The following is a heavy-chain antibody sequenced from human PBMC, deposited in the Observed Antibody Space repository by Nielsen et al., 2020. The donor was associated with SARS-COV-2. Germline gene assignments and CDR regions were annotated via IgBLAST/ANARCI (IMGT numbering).Heavy chain of an antibody. CDR2: INWNGGST. Sequence: GGSLRLSCAASGFTLDDYGMSWVRQAPGKGLEWVSGINWNGGSTGYADSVKGRFTISRENAKNSLYLQMNSLRAGDTAVYYCATSIAAAAHGYGMDVWGQGTTVTVSS. J-gene: IGHJ6*02. D-gene: IGHD6-13*01. V-gene: IGHV3-20*04. CDR1: GFTLDDYG. CDR3: ATSIAAAAHGYGMDV.